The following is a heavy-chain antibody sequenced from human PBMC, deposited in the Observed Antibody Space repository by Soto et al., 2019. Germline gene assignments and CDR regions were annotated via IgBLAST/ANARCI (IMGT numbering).Heavy chain of an antibody. CDR3: ARSGDLCPGDY. D-gene: IGHD3-16*01. Sequence: QVQLVESGGGVVQPGRSLRLSCAASGFTFSSYAMHWVRQAPGKGLEWVAVISYDGSNKYYADSVKGRFTISRDNSKNTLYLQMNSLRAEDTAVYYCARSGDLCPGDYWGQGTLVTVSS. V-gene: IGHV3-30-3*01. J-gene: IGHJ4*02. CDR1: GFTFSSYA. CDR2: ISYDGSNK.